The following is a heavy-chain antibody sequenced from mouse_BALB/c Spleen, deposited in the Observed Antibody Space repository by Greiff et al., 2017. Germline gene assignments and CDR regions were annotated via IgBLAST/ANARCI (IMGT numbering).Heavy chain of an antibody. D-gene: IGHD1-1*02. CDR3: TRSVYGAY. J-gene: IGHJ3*01. CDR2: IDPETGGT. CDR1: GYTFTDYE. Sequence: VQLQQSGAELVRPGASVTLSCKASGYTFTDYEMHWVKQTPVHGLEWIGAIDPETGGTAYNQKFKGKATLTADKSSSTAYMELRSLTSEDSAVYYCTRSVYGAYWGQGTLVTVSA. V-gene: IGHV1-15*01.